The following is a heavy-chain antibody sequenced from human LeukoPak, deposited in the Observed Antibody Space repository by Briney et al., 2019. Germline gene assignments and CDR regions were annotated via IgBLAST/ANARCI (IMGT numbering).Heavy chain of an antibody. CDR2: VWYDGSNK. CDR3: ARDRSSLGLINYFDY. V-gene: IGHV3-33*01. CDR1: GFTFSSYG. Sequence: GGSLRPSCAASGFTFSSYGMHWVRQAPGKGLEWVAVVWYDGSNKYYADSVKGRFTISRDNSKNTLYLQMNSLRAEDTAVYYCARDRSSLGLINYFDYWGQGTLVTVSS. D-gene: IGHD6-6*01. J-gene: IGHJ4*02.